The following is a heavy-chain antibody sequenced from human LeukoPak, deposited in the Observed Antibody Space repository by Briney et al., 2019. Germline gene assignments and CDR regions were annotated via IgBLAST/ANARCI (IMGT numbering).Heavy chain of an antibody. CDR3: ARGDGSGSYYPADY. D-gene: IGHD3-10*01. CDR1: GGTFSSYA. CDR2: IIPIFGTA. V-gene: IGHV1-69*13. J-gene: IGHJ4*02. Sequence: SVKVSCKASGGTFSSYAISWVRQAPGQGLEWMGGIIPIFGTANYAQKFQGRVTITADESASTAYMELSSLRSEDTAVYYCARGDGSGSYYPADYWGQGTLVTVSS.